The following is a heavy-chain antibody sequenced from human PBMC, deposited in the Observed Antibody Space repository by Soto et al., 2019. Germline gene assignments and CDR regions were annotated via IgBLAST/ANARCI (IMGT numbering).Heavy chain of an antibody. Sequence: PGGSLRLSCAASGFTVSSNYMSWVRQAPGKGLEWVSVIYSGGSTYYADSVKGRFTISRDNSKNTLYLQMNSLRAEDAAVYYCARGGGFGANYYFDYWGQGXLVTVYS. D-gene: IGHD3-10*01. CDR3: ARGGGFGANYYFDY. CDR2: IYSGGST. J-gene: IGHJ4*02. CDR1: GFTVSSNY. V-gene: IGHV3-53*01.